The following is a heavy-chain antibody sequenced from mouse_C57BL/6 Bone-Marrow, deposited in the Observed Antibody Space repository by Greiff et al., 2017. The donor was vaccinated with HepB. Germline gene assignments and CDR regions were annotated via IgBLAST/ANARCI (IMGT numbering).Heavy chain of an antibody. CDR2: ISDGGSYT. V-gene: IGHV5-4*01. D-gene: IGHD2-4*01. CDR3: ARDLYDYGYYYAMDY. J-gene: IGHJ4*01. Sequence: EVHLVESGGGLVKPGGSLKLSCAASGFTFSSYAMSWVRQTPEKRLEWVATISDGGSYTYYPDNVKGRFTISRDNAKNNLYLQMSHLKSEDTAMYYCARDLYDYGYYYAMDYWGQGTSVTVSS. CDR1: GFTFSSYA.